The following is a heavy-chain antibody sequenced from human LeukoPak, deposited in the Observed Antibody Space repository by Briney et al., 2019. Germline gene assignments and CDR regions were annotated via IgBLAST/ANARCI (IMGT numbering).Heavy chain of an antibody. CDR1: GFTFSSYE. CDR2: ISSSGSTI. D-gene: IGHD1-1*01. V-gene: IGHV3-48*03. J-gene: IGHJ4*02. CDR3: AHLRQSLWIPESDY. Sequence: GGSLRLSCAASGFTFSSYEMNWVRQAPGKGLEWVSYISSSGSTIDYADSVKGRFTISRDNAKNSLYLQMNSLRAEDTAVYYCAHLRQSLWIPESDYWGQGTLVTVSS.